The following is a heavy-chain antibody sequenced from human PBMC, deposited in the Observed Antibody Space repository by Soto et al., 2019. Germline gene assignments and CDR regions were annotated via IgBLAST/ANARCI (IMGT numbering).Heavy chain of an antibody. J-gene: IGHJ6*03. CDR3: ARDRGDCSSTSCRRDYYYYYMDV. D-gene: IGHD2-2*01. CDR2: IYHSGST. Sequence: SETLSLTCAVSSGSISSSNWWSWVRQPPGKGLEWIGEIYHSGSTNYNPSLKSRVTISVDKSKNQFSLKLSSVTAADTAVYYCARDRGDCSSTSCRRDYYYYYMDVWGKGTTVTVSS. V-gene: IGHV4-4*02. CDR1: SGSISSSNW.